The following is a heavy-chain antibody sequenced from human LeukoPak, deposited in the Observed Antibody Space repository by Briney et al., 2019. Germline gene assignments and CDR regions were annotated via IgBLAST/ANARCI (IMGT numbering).Heavy chain of an antibody. V-gene: IGHV3-30*18. Sequence: PGGSLRLSCAASGFSFSTYGMHWVRQAPGKGLEWVAVISYDGSNKYYADSVKGRFTISRDNSKNTLYLEMNSLRAEDTAVYFCAKYGSYNYFDTSPDYWGQGTLVTVSS. CDR1: GFSFSTYG. D-gene: IGHD3-22*01. CDR3: AKYGSYNYFDTSPDY. J-gene: IGHJ4*02. CDR2: ISYDGSNK.